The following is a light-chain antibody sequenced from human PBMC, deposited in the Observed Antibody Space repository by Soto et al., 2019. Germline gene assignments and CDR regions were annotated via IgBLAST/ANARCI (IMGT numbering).Light chain of an antibody. J-gene: IGKJ5*01. Sequence: EVVLTQSPGTLSLSPGERATLYFSASQSVSSYLAWYQQKPGQAPRLLIYDASNRATGIPARFSGTGSGTDFTLTINNLEPEDFAVYYCQVRTNWSIAFGRGTRLEIK. CDR2: DAS. V-gene: IGKV3-11*01. CDR3: QVRTNWSIA. CDR1: QSVSSY.